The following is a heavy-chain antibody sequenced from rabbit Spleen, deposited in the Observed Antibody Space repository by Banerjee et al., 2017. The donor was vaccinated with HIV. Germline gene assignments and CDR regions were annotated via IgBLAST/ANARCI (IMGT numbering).Heavy chain of an antibody. J-gene: IGHJ6*01. Sequence: QSLEESGGGLVQPEGSLALTCKASGFSFSSNDYICWVRQAPGKGLEWIACIAGGSSGSTYSATWAKGRFTISKTSSTTVTLQMTSLTAADTATYFCARDVGTSFSTYGMDLWGQGTLVTVS. D-gene: IGHD8-1*01. CDR2: IAGGSSGST. CDR3: ARDVGTSFSTYGMDL. CDR1: GFSFSSNDY. V-gene: IGHV1S40*01.